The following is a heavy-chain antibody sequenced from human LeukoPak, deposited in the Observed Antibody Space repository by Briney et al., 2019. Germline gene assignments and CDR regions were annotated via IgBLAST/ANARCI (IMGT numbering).Heavy chain of an antibody. Sequence: GASVKVSCKASGYTFTSYYMHWVRQAPGQGLEWMGIINPSGGSTSYAQKFQGRVNMTRDTSISTAYMELSRLRSDDTAVYYCARRASLTMVRGKHYYYYYMDVWGKGTTVTVSS. CDR3: ARRASLTMVRGKHYYYYYMDV. J-gene: IGHJ6*03. V-gene: IGHV1-46*01. CDR2: INPSGGST. D-gene: IGHD3-10*01. CDR1: GYTFTSYY.